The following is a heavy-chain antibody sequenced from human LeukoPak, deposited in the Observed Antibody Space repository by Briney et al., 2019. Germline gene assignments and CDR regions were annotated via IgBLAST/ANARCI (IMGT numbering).Heavy chain of an antibody. CDR2: IYYSGST. D-gene: IGHD3-9*01. Sequence: PSETLSLTCTVSGGSISSYYWSWIRQPPGKGLEGIGYIYYSGSTNYNPSLKSRVTISVDTSKNQFSLKLSSVTAADTAVYYCARGTGSVAGWLDYWGQGTLVTVSS. V-gene: IGHV4-59*08. CDR3: ARGTGSVAGWLDY. CDR1: GGSISSYY. J-gene: IGHJ4*02.